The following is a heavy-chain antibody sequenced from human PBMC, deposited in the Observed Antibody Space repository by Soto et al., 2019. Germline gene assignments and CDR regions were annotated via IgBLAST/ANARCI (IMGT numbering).Heavy chain of an antibody. V-gene: IGHV6-1*01. J-gene: IGHJ6*03. Sequence: QVQLQLSGPGLMKPSQTLSLTCASSGDSVSSNSAGWNWVRQTPSRCLEWLGRTYYKSKWFNNYAVSVKSRITINPDTSQNQFSLQLDSVTPEDTAVYYCARGSWDDVSGHYYMDVWGKGTTVTVSS. CDR2: TYYKSKWFN. D-gene: IGHD5-12*01. CDR3: ARGSWDDVSGHYYMDV. CDR1: GDSVSSNSAG.